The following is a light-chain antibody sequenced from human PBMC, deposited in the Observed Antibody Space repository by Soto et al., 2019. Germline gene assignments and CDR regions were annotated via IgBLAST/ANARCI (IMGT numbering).Light chain of an antibody. CDR1: QSVSSN. CDR2: GAS. Sequence: IVMTQSPATLSVSPGERATLSCRASQSVSSNLAWYQQKPGQAPRLLIYGASTRATGIPARFSGSGSGTEFTLTISSLQPEDFAVYYCQQYGSSPRPFGPGTKVD. V-gene: IGKV3-15*01. J-gene: IGKJ3*01. CDR3: QQYGSSPRP.